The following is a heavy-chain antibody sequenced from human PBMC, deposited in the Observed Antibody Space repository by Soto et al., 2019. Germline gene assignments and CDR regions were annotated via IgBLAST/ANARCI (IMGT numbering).Heavy chain of an antibody. CDR3: AIEAHDLEWLLPTT. J-gene: IGHJ5*02. Sequence: LPPSGPLFGGSFSGYYWSWIRQPPGKGLEWIGEINHSGSTNYNPSLKSRVTISVDTSKNQFSLKLSSVTAADTAVYYCAIEAHDLEWLLPTTWGQGTLVTVSS. CDR2: INHSGST. D-gene: IGHD3-3*01. CDR1: GGSFSGYY. V-gene: IGHV4-34*01.